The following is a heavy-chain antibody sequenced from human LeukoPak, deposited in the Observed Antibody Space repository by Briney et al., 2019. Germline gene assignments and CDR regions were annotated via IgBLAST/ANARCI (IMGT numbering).Heavy chain of an antibody. D-gene: IGHD2/OR15-2a*01. Sequence: MSSETLSLTCTVSGGSISNHFCSWIRQPAGKGLQWVGRLHASGKTNYNPSLKSRVTMSVDTSKNQFSLKLNSVTAADTAAYYCARDGFYGIALDYWGRGTLVTVSS. J-gene: IGHJ4*02. CDR3: ARDGFYGIALDY. V-gene: IGHV4-4*07. CDR1: GGSISNHF. CDR2: LHASGKT.